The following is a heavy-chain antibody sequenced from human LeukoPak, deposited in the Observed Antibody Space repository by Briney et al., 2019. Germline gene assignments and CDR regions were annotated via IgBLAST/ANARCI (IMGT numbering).Heavy chain of an antibody. CDR3: ARGFGYYDS. J-gene: IGHJ4*02. CDR1: GFSLSDFN. V-gene: IGHV3-48*02. D-gene: IGHD3-16*01. CDR2: IRSSSSTI. Sequence: GGSLRLSCIAAGFSLSDFNMNWVRQAPGKGLEWISSIRSSSSTIYYADSVKGRFTISRDNAKNSVFLQMNSLRDDDTSLYYCARGFGYYDSWGQGTLVAVSS.